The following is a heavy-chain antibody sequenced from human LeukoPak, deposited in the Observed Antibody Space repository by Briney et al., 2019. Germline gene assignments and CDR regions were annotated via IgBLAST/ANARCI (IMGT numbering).Heavy chain of an antibody. CDR2: INPNTGGT. V-gene: IGHV1-2*02. D-gene: IGHD3-10*01. CDR3: VRDRYYGSGHVYQMDV. CDR1: GYTFIGYY. J-gene: IGHJ6*02. Sequence: ASVKVSVKASGYTFIGYYIHWVRQAPGQGLEWMGWINPNTGGTDYEQKFQGRVTMTRDTFISTAYMELSRLTSDDTALYYCVRDRYYGSGHVYQMDVGGQGNTVTVSS.